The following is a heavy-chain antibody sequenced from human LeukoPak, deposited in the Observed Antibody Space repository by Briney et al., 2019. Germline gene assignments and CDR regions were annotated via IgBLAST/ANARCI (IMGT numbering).Heavy chain of an antibody. D-gene: IGHD3-22*01. Sequence: GGSLRLSCAASGFTFSDYYMSWIRQAPGKGLEWVSYISSSSSNRNYADSVKGRFTISRDNAKNSLYLQMNSLRAEDTAVYYCASYYYDSSGYWVHAFDIWGQGTMVTVSS. V-gene: IGHV3-11*06. CDR1: GFTFSDYY. CDR2: ISSSSSNR. J-gene: IGHJ3*02. CDR3: ASYYYDSSGYWVHAFDI.